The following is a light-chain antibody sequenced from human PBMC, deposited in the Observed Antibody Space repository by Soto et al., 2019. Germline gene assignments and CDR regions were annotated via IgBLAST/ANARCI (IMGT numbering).Light chain of an antibody. CDR2: EVS. CDR3: SSYTSSRTFVV. CDR1: NSDVGGYNY. J-gene: IGLJ2*01. Sequence: QSALTQPASVSGSPGQSITISCTGTNSDVGGYNYVSWYQQHPGKAPKLMIYEVSHWPSGVSNRFSGSKSGNTASLTISGLQAEDEADYYCSSYTSSRTFVVFGGGTKLTVL. V-gene: IGLV2-14*01.